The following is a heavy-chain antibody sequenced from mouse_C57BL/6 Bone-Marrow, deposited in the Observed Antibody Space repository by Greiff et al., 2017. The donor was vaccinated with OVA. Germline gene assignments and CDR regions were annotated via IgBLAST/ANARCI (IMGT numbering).Heavy chain of an antibody. CDR1: GFTFSDYG. D-gene: IGHD1-1*01. J-gene: IGHJ4*01. Sequence: VQLKESGGGLVKPGGSLKLSCAASGFTFSDYGMHWVRQAPEKGLEWVAYISSGSSTIYYADTVKGRFTISRDNAKNTLFLQMTSLRSEDTAVYYCAREGLRYGMDYWGQGTSVTVSS. V-gene: IGHV5-17*01. CDR2: ISSGSSTI. CDR3: AREGLRYGMDY.